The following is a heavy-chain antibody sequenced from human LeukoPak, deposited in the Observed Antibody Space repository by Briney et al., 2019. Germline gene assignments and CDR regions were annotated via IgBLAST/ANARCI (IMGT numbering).Heavy chain of an antibody. J-gene: IGHJ5*02. D-gene: IGHD3-22*01. CDR1: GFTFSIYA. CDR3: AKDLWYYYDSSGYPGFDP. CDR2: ISGSGGTA. Sequence: PGGSLRLSCAASGFTFSIYAMSWVRQAPGKGLEWVSAISGSGGTAYYADSVKGRLTISRDNSKNTVYLQMNSLRAEDTAVYYCAKDLWYYYDSSGYPGFDPWGQGTLVTVSS. V-gene: IGHV3-23*01.